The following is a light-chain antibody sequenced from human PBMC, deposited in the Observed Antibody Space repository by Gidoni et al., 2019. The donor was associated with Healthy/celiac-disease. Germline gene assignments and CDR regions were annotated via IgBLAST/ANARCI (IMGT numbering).Light chain of an antibody. CDR2: LGS. V-gene: IGKV2-28*01. CDR3: MQALQTPFT. CDR1: QSLLHSNGYNS. J-gene: IGKJ3*01. Sequence: DIGLTQSPLPLPVTPGEPASIPCRSSQSLLHSNGYNSLDWYLKKPGQAPQLLIYLGSNRASGVPDRFSGSGSGTDFTLKISRVEAEDVGVYYCMQALQTPFTFGPGTKVDIK.